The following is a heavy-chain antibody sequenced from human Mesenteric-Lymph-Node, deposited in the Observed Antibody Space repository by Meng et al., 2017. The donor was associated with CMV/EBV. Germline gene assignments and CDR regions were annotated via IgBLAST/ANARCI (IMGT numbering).Heavy chain of an antibody. CDR1: GFTFSSYW. V-gene: IGHV3-74*01. Sequence: GESLKISCVASGFTFSSYWMDWVRQAPGKGLVWVSRIDSDGTDTDYADSVKGRFTISRDNAKNSMYLQMNNLRAEDTAVYYCARGMYYYDNSGYYPFDYWGQGTLVTVSS. CDR3: ARGMYYYDNSGYYPFDY. CDR2: IDSDGTDT. J-gene: IGHJ4*02. D-gene: IGHD3-22*01.